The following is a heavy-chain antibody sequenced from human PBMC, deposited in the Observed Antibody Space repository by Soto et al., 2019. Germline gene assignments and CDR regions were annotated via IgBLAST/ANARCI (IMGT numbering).Heavy chain of an antibody. CDR2: IIPIFGTA. V-gene: IGHV1-69*12. CDR3: ARDGYSGYRGDYHYGMDV. J-gene: IGHJ6*02. D-gene: IGHD5-12*01. Sequence: QVQLVQSGAEVKKPGSSVKVSCKASGGTFSSYAISWVRQAPGQGLEWMGGIIPIFGTANYAQKFQGRVTITADESTSTAYMELSSLRSEDTAVYYCARDGYSGYRGDYHYGMDVWGQGTTVTVSS. CDR1: GGTFSSYA.